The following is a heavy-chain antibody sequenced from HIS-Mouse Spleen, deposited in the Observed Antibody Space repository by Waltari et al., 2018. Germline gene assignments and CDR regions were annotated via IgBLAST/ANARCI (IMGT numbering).Heavy chain of an antibody. CDR2: IYYSGST. J-gene: IGHJ2*01. Sequence: QLQLQESGPGLVKPSATLSLTCTVPGCSISSSSYYWGGIRQPPGKGLEWIGSIYYSGSTYYNPSLKSRVTISVDTSKNQFSLKLSSVTAADTAVYYCAREIPYSSSWYDWYFDLWGRGTLVTVSS. CDR3: AREIPYSSSWYDWYFDL. D-gene: IGHD6-13*01. CDR1: GCSISSSSYY. V-gene: IGHV4-39*07.